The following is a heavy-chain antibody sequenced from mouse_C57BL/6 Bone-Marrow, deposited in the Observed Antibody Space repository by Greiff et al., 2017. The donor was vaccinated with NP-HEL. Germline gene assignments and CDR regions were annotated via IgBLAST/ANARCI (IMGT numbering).Heavy chain of an antibody. CDR1: GYTFTSYW. CDR2: IYPGSGST. D-gene: IGHD1-1*01. J-gene: IGHJ2*01. CDR3: ARWGVTVDY. Sequence: VQGVESGAELVKPGASVKMSCKASGYTFTSYWITWVKQRPGQGLEWIGDIYPGSGSTNYNEKFKSKATLTVDTSSSTAYMQLSSLTSEDSAVYYCARWGVTVDYWGQGTTLTVSS. V-gene: IGHV1-55*01.